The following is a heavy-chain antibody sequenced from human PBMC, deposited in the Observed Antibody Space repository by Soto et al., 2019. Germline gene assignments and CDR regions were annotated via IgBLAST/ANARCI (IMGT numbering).Heavy chain of an antibody. V-gene: IGHV1-46*01. CDR2: IDTSSGTT. CDR1: GYSFSNFY. J-gene: IGHJ6*02. D-gene: IGHD2-15*01. CDR3: ARGAVVVPNGLIAGMDV. Sequence: ASVKVSCKPSGYSFSNFYVHWVRQAPGQGLEWMGIIDTSSGTTSYTQKFQERVTMTRDTPMSTVYMGLSRLRSEDTAVYYCARGAVVVPNGLIAGMDVWGLGTTVTVSS.